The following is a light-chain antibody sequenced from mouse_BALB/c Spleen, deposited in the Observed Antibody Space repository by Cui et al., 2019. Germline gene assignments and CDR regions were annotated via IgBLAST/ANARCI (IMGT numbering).Light chain of an antibody. CDR2: LTS. J-gene: IGKJ5*01. CDR3: QQWSSNPLT. Sequence: QIVLTQSPALMSASPGEKVTMTCSASSSVSYMYWYQQKPRSSPKPWIYLTSNLASGVPAGFSGSGSGTSYSLTISSMEAEDAATYYCQQWSSNPLTFGAGTKLELK. CDR1: SSVSY. V-gene: IGKV4-68*01.